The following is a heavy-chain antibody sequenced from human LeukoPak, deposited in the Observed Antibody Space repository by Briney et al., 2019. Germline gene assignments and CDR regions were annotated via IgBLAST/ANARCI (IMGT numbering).Heavy chain of an antibody. CDR3: ARVYYDILTGYRFDY. D-gene: IGHD3-9*01. CDR2: IYYSGST. CDR1: GGSISSYY. J-gene: IGHJ4*02. V-gene: IGHV4-59*01. Sequence: PSQTLSLTCTVSGGSISSYYWSWIRQPPGKGLEWIWYIYYSGSTNYNPSLKSRVTISVDTPKNQFSLKLSSVTAADTAVYYCARVYYDILTGYRFDYWGQGTLVTVSS.